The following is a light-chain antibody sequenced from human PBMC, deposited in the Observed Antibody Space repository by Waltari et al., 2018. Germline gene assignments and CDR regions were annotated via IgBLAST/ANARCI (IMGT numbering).Light chain of an antibody. CDR2: DVT. Sequence: QSALTQPRSVSGSPGQSVTISCTGTRSDVGGYHFVSWYQQHPGTAPKLILSDVTKRPAGVPDRFSGSKSGNTASLTISGLQAEDEADYYCSSYAGNYVAFGGGTKLTVL. V-gene: IGLV2-11*01. J-gene: IGLJ2*01. CDR3: SSYAGNYVA. CDR1: RSDVGGYHF.